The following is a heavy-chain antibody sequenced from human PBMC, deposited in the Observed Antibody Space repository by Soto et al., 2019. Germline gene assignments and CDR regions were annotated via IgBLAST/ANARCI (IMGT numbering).Heavy chain of an antibody. Sequence: PSETLSLTCAVYGGSFSGYYWSWIRQPPGKGLEWIGEINHSGSTNYNPSLKSRVTISVDTSKNQFSLKLSSVTAADTAVYYCARGGIIIYYYGMDVWGQGTKVT. D-gene: IGHD2-15*01. J-gene: IGHJ6*02. CDR1: GGSFSGYY. V-gene: IGHV4-34*01. CDR3: ARGGIIIYYYGMDV. CDR2: INHSGST.